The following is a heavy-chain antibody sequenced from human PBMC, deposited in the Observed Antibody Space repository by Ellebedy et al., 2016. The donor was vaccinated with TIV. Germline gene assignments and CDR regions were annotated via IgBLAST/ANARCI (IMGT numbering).Heavy chain of an antibody. J-gene: IGHJ3*01. CDR3: ATDGSYGDYRSPAHAFEF. CDR1: GFTFSSYW. CDR2: INHDGSEK. D-gene: IGHD4-17*01. V-gene: IGHV3-7*01. Sequence: GGSLRLSCAAPGFTFSSYWMSWVRQAPGKGLEWVANINHDGSEKYYVDSVKGRFTISRDNAKNSLYLQMNSLGADDTAVYYCATDGSYGDYRSPAHAFEFWGQGTMVTVSS.